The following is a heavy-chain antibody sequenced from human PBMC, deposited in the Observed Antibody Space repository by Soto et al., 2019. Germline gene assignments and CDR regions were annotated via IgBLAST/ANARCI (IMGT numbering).Heavy chain of an antibody. D-gene: IGHD1-26*01. CDR3: ARLPIGSYESDYFDY. V-gene: IGHV5-51*01. CDR1: GYSFTSYW. Sequence: PGESLKISCKGSGYSFTSYWIGWVRQMPGKGLEWMGIIYPGDSATRYSPSFQGQVTISADKSISTAYLQWSSLKASDTAMYYCARLPIGSYESDYFDYWGQGTLVTVSS. J-gene: IGHJ4*02. CDR2: IYPGDSAT.